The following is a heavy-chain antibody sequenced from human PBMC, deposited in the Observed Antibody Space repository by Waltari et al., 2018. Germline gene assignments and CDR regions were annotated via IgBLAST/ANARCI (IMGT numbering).Heavy chain of an antibody. J-gene: IGHJ3*01. V-gene: IGHV3-23*01. CDR3: AKDLDDYSDALDV. D-gene: IGHD2-15*01. CDR1: GFAFKNFG. CDR2: ITSSSDVSS. Sequence: EVQLLESGGGLVQPGASLRVSCAASGFAFKNFGMTWVRQAPGKGLEWVSSITSSSDVSSYYADSVNGRFTISRDNSKNTLHLQMNSLRAEDTAIYFCAKDLDDYSDALDVWGQGTMVTVSS.